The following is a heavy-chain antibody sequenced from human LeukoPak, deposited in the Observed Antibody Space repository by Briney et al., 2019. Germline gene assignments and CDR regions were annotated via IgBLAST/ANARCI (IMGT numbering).Heavy chain of an antibody. CDR2: ISYDGSNK. Sequence: GRSLRLSCAASGFTFSSYGMHWVRQAPGKGLEWVAVISYDGSNKYFGDSVKGRFTISRDNSRDTLYLHMNSLRAEDTAVYYCARASGQLYPAADYWGQGTLVTVSS. D-gene: IGHD2-2*02. J-gene: IGHJ4*02. CDR1: GFTFSSYG. V-gene: IGHV3-30*03. CDR3: ARASGQLYPAADY.